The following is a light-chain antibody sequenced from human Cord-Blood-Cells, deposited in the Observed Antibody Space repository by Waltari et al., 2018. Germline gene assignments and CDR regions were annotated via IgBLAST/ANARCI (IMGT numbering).Light chain of an antibody. CDR2: DVS. V-gene: IGLV2-14*01. CDR3: SSYTSSSTVV. J-gene: IGLJ2*01. Sequence: QSALTQPASVSGSPGQSITISCTGTSSDVGGYNYVSWYQQHPGKAPKLMIYDVSKRPSGVSNRFSGSKSGNTASLAISGLQAEDEADYYCSSYTSSSTVVFGVGTKLTVL. CDR1: SSDVGGYNY.